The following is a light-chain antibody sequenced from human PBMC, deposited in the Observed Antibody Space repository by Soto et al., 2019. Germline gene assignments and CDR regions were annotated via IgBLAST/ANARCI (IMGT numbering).Light chain of an antibody. CDR1: QSISRW. V-gene: IGKV1-5*01. CDR2: DAT. J-gene: IGKJ1*01. Sequence: DIQMTQSPSTLSASVGYRVTITCRASQSISRWLAWYQQKPGKAPKLLIHDATSLESGVPSRFSGSGSGTDFTLTISSLQPDDFATYYCQQFAISTTFGQGTKVDIK. CDR3: QQFAISTT.